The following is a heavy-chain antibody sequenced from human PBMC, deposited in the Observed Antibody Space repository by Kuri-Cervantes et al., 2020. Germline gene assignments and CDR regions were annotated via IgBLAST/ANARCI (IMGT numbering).Heavy chain of an antibody. J-gene: IGHJ3*02. D-gene: IGHD6-13*01. CDR1: GFTFSSYS. V-gene: IGHV3-21*01. CDR2: ISSSSSYI. CDR3: AGSSWSHDAFDI. Sequence: GESLKISCAASGFTFSSYSMNWVRQAPGKGLEWVSSISSSSSYIYYADSVKGRFPISRDNAKNSLYLQMNSLRAEDTAVYYCAGSSWSHDAFDIWSQGTMVTVSS.